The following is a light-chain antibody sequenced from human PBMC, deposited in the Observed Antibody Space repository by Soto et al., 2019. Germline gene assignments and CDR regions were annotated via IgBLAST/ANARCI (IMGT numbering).Light chain of an antibody. CDR1: QGIRSS. Sequence: TQLTHSPSFLSSSLLYIVTITFLAIQGIRSSLAWYQQKPGKAPKLLIYDAYSLQSGVTSRFSGSGSGTDFNITISSLQPEDFATYYCQQLNSYPRVTFGQGTRLEIK. CDR2: DAY. J-gene: IGKJ5*01. V-gene: IGKV1-13*02. CDR3: QQLNSYPRVT.